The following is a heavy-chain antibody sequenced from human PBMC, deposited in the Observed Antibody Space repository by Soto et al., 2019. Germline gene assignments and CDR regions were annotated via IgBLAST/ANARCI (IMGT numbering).Heavy chain of an antibody. Sequence: QVQLVESGGGVVQPGRSLRLSCAASGFTFSSYAMHWVRQAPGKGLEWVAVISYDGSNTYYADSVKGRFTISRDNFKNRLYLQMNSLRAEDTAVYYCARDLGAYSSSGRYYYRMDVWGQGTTVTVSS. CDR3: ARDLGAYSSSGRYYYRMDV. J-gene: IGHJ6*02. CDR1: GFTFSSYA. CDR2: ISYDGSNT. D-gene: IGHD6-13*01. V-gene: IGHV3-30-3*01.